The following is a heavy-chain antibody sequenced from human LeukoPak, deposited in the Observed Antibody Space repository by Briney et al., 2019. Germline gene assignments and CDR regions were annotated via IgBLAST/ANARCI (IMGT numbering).Heavy chain of an antibody. Sequence: SETLSLTCTVSGGSISSSSYYWGWIRQPPGKGLEWIGSIYYSGSTYYNPSLKSRVTISVDTSKNQFSLKLSSVTAADTAVYYCARFKHTYQTGDAFDIWGQGTMVTVSS. CDR3: ARFKHTYQTGDAFDI. CDR2: IYYSGST. CDR1: GGSISSSSYY. J-gene: IGHJ3*02. D-gene: IGHD3-9*01. V-gene: IGHV4-39*01.